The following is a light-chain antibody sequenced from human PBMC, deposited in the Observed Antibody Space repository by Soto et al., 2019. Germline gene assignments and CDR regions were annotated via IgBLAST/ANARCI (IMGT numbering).Light chain of an antibody. V-gene: IGKV3-20*01. CDR2: DAS. Sequence: EVVLTQSPGTVSLSPGERATLSCRASQSVTSNYLAWYQQKPGQAPRLLIYDASSRATGIPDRFSGSGSGTDFSLTISRLEPEDFAVYYCQQYGSSLTWTFGQGTKVEIK. CDR3: QQYGSSLTWT. J-gene: IGKJ1*01. CDR1: QSVTSNY.